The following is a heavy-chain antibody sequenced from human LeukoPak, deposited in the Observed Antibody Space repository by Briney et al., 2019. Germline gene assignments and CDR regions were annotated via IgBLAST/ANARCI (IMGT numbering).Heavy chain of an antibody. CDR1: GFTFSSYS. J-gene: IGHJ3*02. D-gene: IGHD3-9*01. Sequence: PGGSLRLSCAASGFTFSSYSMNWVRQAPGKGLEWVSSISSSSSYIYYADSVKGRFTISRDNAKNSLYLQMNSLRAEDTAVYYCARTDILTGRVQGDAFDIWGQGTMVTVSS. CDR2: ISSSSSYI. V-gene: IGHV3-21*01. CDR3: ARTDILTGRVQGDAFDI.